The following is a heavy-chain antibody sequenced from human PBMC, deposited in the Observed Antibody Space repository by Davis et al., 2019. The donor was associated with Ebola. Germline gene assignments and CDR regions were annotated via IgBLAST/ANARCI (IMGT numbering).Heavy chain of an antibody. V-gene: IGHV4-34*01. CDR2: INHSGST. D-gene: IGHD3-10*01. CDR1: GGSFSGYY. CDR3: AGGGSGGYGMDV. Sequence: MPSETLSLTCAVYGGSFSGYYWSWIRQPPGKGLEWIGEINHSGSTNYNPSLKSRVTISVDTSKNQFSLKLSSVNAADTAVYYCAGGGSGGYGMDVWGQGTTVTVSS. J-gene: IGHJ6*02.